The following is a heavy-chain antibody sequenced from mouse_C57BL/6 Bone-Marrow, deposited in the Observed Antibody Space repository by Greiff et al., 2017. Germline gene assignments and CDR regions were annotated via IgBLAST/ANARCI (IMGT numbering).Heavy chain of an antibody. CDR2: ISDGGGYT. D-gene: IGHD3-2*02. CDR3: ARDREQLRLDYFDY. V-gene: IGHV5-4*03. CDR1: GFTFSSYA. J-gene: IGHJ2*01. Sequence: EVMLVESGGGLVKPGGSLKLSCAASGFTFSSYAMYWVRQTPEKRLEWVATISDGGGYTYYPDNVKGRFTISRDNAKNNLYLQMSHLKSEDTALYYCARDREQLRLDYFDYWGQGTTLTVSS.